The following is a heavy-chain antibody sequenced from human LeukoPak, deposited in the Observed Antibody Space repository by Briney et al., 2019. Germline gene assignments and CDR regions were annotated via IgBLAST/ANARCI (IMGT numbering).Heavy chain of an antibody. J-gene: IGHJ4*02. CDR2: IYTSGST. V-gene: IGHV4-59*10. D-gene: IGHD3-22*01. Sequence: SETLSLTCAVYGGSFSGYYWSWIRQPAGKGLEWIGRIYTSGSTNYNPSLKGRVTMSVDTSKNQFSLKLSSVTATDTAVYYCARGSSGYSPLDYWGQGTLVTVSS. CDR1: GGSFSGYY. CDR3: ARGSSGYSPLDY.